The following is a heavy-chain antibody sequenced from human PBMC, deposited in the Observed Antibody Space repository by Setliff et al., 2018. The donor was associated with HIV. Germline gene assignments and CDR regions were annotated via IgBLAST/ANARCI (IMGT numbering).Heavy chain of an antibody. Sequence: GASVKVSCKASGYSFTNYGISWVRQAPGQGLEWMGWISSYNDNTNYALNLQGRVTMTTDTSTSTAYMELRSLRSDDTAVYYCARDYDFWSGYIPDYYYYYYMDVWGKGTTVTVSS. CDR2: ISSYNDNT. V-gene: IGHV1-18*01. D-gene: IGHD3-3*01. CDR1: GYSFTNYG. CDR3: ARDYDFWSGYIPDYYYYYYMDV. J-gene: IGHJ6*03.